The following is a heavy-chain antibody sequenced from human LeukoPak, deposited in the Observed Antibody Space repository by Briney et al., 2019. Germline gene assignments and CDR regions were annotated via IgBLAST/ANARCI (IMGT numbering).Heavy chain of an antibody. CDR3: ARGSSGYYYG. D-gene: IGHD3-22*01. CDR1: GGSITNYY. J-gene: IGHJ4*02. V-gene: IGHV4-4*07. CDR2: IYTSGNT. Sequence: SETLSLTCTVSGGSITNYYWSWIRQPAGKGLEWLGCIYTSGNTNYNPSLKSRVTMSVDTSKNQFSLKLSSVTAADTAVYYCARGSSGYYYGWGQGTLVTVSS.